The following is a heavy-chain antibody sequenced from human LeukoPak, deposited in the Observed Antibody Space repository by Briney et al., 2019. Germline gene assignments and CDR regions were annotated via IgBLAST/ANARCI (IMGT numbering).Heavy chain of an antibody. CDR2: INHSGST. CDR1: GWSFSGYY. CDR3: ARAWAAAGDFDY. Sequence: SETLSLTCAVYGWSFSGYYWSWIRQPPGKGLEWIGEINHSGSTNYNPSLKSRVTISVDTSKNQFSLKQSSVTAADTAVYYCARAWAAAGDFDYWGQGTLVTVSS. D-gene: IGHD6-13*01. J-gene: IGHJ4*02. V-gene: IGHV4-34*01.